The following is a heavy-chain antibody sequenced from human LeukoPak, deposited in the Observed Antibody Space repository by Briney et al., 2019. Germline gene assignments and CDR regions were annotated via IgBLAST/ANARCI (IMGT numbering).Heavy chain of an antibody. D-gene: IGHD5-12*01. CDR2: INPNSGGT. Sequence: ASVKVSCKASGYTFTGYYMHWVRQAPGQGLEWMGWINPNSGGTNYAQKFQGWVTMTRDTSISTAYMELSKLRSDDTAVYYCARESPRGYSGYDDGEGNWFDPWGQGTLVTVSS. CDR3: ARESPRGYSGYDDGEGNWFDP. CDR1: GYTFTGYY. J-gene: IGHJ5*02. V-gene: IGHV1-2*04.